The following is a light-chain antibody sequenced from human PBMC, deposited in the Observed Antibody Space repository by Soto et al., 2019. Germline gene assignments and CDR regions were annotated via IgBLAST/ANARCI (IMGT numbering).Light chain of an antibody. CDR2: DAS. V-gene: IGKV1-5*01. CDR1: QSISSW. Sequence: DIQMTQSPSTLSASVGDRVTITCRASQSISSWLAWYQQKPEKAPKLLIYDASNLESGVPSRFSGSGSGTEFTLTISSLQPDDFATYYCQQYNSYPITFGQGTRLEIK. CDR3: QQYNSYPIT. J-gene: IGKJ5*01.